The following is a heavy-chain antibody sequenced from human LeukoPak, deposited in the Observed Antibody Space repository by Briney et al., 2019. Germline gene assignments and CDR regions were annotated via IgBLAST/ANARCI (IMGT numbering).Heavy chain of an antibody. D-gene: IGHD6-13*01. CDR3: ARFDGYSSSWSFDY. J-gene: IGHJ4*02. CDR2: IKQDGSEK. CDR1: GFTFSTYW. Sequence: GGSLRLSCAASGFTFSTYWMSWVRQAPGKGLEGVANIKQDGSEKYYVDSVKGRFTISRDNAKNSLYLQMNSLRAEDTAVYYCARFDGYSSSWSFDYWGQGTLVTVSS. V-gene: IGHV3-7*01.